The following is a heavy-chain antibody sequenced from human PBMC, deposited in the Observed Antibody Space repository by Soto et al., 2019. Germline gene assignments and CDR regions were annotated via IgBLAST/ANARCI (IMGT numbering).Heavy chain of an antibody. CDR3: ARVDSSGYYPYYFDY. J-gene: IGHJ4*02. D-gene: IGHD3-22*01. CDR2: IYYSGST. CDR1: GGSVSSGSYY. V-gene: IGHV4-61*01. Sequence: SETLSLTCTVSGGSVSSGSYYWSWIRQPPGKGLEWIGYIYYSGSTNYNPSLKSRVTISVDTSKNQFSLKLSSVTAADTAVYYCARVDSSGYYPYYFDYWGQGTLVTVSS.